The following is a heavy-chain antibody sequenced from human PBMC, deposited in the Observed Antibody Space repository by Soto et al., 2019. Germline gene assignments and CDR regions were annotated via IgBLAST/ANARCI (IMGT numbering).Heavy chain of an antibody. CDR1: GYPLTGYI. J-gene: IGHJ6*02. D-gene: IGHD6-13*01. Sequence: GXAVKVASTATGYPLTGYILPSVRQAPGQGLEWTGWIKPNGGGTNEAQKLQGSVTRTRDTSSSTAYMERSRLRSNNTAVYYCARERRIADRPAYYYYYGMDRWGQRTTVTVSS. V-gene: IGHV1-2*04. CDR2: IKPNGGGT. CDR3: ARERRIADRPAYYYYYGMDR.